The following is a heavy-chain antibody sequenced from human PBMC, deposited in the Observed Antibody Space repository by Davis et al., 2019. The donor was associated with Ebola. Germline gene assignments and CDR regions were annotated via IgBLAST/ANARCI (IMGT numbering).Heavy chain of an antibody. J-gene: IGHJ4*02. CDR1: GYTFTSYG. D-gene: IGHD3-22*01. CDR2: ISAYNGNT. Sequence: ASVKVSCKASGYTFTSYGISWVRQAPGQGLEWMGWISAYNGNTNYAQKLQGRVTMTTDTSTSTAYMELRSLRSDDTAVYYCARSPGLPTVVIGDYYFDYWGQGTLVTVSS. V-gene: IGHV1-18*01. CDR3: ARSPGLPTVVIGDYYFDY.